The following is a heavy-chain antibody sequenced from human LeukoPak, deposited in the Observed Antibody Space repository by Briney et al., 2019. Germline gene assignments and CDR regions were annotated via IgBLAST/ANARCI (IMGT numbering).Heavy chain of an antibody. J-gene: IGHJ5*02. Sequence: GGSLRLSCAASGFTFSGYAMSWVRQAPGKGLEGVSAISGSGGSIDYGDSVKGRLAISGANARKTLYLQMNSWRAGGTAVYYCAEDRGGSSSYYAYCFDPWGRGTLVTVSS. CDR1: GFTFSGYA. CDR2: ISGSGGSI. CDR3: AEDRGGSSSYYAYCFDP. D-gene: IGHD3-22*01. V-gene: IGHV3-23*01.